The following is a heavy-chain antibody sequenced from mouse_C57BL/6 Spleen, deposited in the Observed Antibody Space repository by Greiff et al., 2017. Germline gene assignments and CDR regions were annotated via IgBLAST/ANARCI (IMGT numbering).Heavy chain of an antibody. CDR2: ISYDGSN. J-gene: IGHJ3*01. Sequence: VQLKQSGPGLVKPSQSLSLTCSVTGYSITSGYYWNWIRQFPGNKLEWMGYISYDGSNNYNPSLKNRISITRDTSKNQFFLKLNSVTTEDTATYYCAREDYGNYRGFAYWGQGTLVTVSA. CDR3: AREDYGNYRGFAY. CDR1: GYSITSGYY. V-gene: IGHV3-6*01. D-gene: IGHD2-1*01.